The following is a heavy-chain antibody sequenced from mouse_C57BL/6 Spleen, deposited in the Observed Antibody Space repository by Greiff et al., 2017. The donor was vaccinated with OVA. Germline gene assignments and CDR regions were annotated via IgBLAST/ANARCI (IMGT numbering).Heavy chain of an antibody. J-gene: IGHJ3*01. CDR1: GYTFTDYY. Sequence: EVQLQQSGPELVKPGASVKISCKASGYTFTDYYMNWVKQSHGKSLEWIGDINPNNGGTGYNQKFKGKATLTVDKSSSTAYMELRSLTSEDSAVYYCARRNLYGLPFAYWGQGTLVTVSA. D-gene: IGHD1-1*02. CDR2: INPNNGGT. V-gene: IGHV1-26*01. CDR3: ARRNLYGLPFAY.